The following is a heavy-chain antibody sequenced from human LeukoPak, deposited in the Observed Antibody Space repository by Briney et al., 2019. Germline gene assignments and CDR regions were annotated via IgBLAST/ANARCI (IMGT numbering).Heavy chain of an antibody. D-gene: IGHD4-23*01. Sequence: PGGSLRLSCAASGFTFSSYSMNWVRQAPGKGLEWVSSISSSSSYIYYADSVKGRFTISRDNAKNSLYLQMNSLRAEDTAVYYCARVLLYGGTLDYWGQGTLVTVSS. CDR2: ISSSSSYI. J-gene: IGHJ4*02. CDR1: GFTFSSYS. V-gene: IGHV3-21*01. CDR3: ARVLLYGGTLDY.